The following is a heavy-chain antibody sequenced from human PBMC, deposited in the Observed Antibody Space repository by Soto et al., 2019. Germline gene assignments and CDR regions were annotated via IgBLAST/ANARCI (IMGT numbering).Heavy chain of an antibody. V-gene: IGHV1-18*01. D-gene: IGHD3-16*01. CDR3: ARIGVSSGHESPDFDS. CDR1: GYTFNFYG. CDR2: ISGFNGNT. J-gene: IGHJ4*02. Sequence: ASVKVSCKASGYTFNFYGITWVRQAPGQGLEWMGWISGFNGNTNYAADLQGRVTMTTGTSTSTAYMELRGLRSDDTAVYYCARIGVSSGHESPDFDSWGQGTLVTASS.